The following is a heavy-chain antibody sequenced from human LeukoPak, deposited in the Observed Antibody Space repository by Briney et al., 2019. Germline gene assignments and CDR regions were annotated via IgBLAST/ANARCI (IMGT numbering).Heavy chain of an antibody. CDR3: ASLVGATVPFDY. CDR1: GFTFSSYA. CDR2: ISGSGGST. D-gene: IGHD1-26*01. J-gene: IGHJ4*02. Sequence: PGGSLRLSCAASGFTFSSYAMSWVRQAPGKGLEWVSAISGSGGSTYYADSVKGRFTISRDNSKNTLYLQMNSLRAEDTAVYCCASLVGATVPFDYWGQGTLVTVSS. V-gene: IGHV3-23*01.